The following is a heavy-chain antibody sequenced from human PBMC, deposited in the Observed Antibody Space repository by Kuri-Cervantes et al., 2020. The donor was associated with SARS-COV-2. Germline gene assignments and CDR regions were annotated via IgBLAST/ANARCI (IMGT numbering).Heavy chain of an antibody. Sequence: GESLKISCAASGFTFSVYCMSWVRQAPGKGLEWVANIKKDGSETHYVDSVKGRFTISRDNAKKSLYLQMNSLGVEDAAVYYCASGSGSYYGGDYWGQGTTVTVSS. J-gene: IGHJ4*02. CDR2: IKKDGSET. D-gene: IGHD1-26*01. V-gene: IGHV3-7*01. CDR1: GFTFSVYC. CDR3: ASGSGSYYGGDY.